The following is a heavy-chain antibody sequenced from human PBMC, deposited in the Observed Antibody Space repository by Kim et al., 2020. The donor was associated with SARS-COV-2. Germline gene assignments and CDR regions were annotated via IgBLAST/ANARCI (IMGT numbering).Heavy chain of an antibody. D-gene: IGHD6-6*01. CDR1: GYSFTSNF. J-gene: IGHJ4*02. V-gene: IGHV1-46*01. Sequence: ASVKVSCKASGYSFTSNFMHWVRQAPGQGLEWMGVMNPGGTSRNYAQKFQGRVSMTSDTFTSTVYMELSSLTSDDTAVYYCARRGSVFVIDYWGQGSLVTVS. CDR2: MNPGGTSR. CDR3: ARRGSVFVIDY.